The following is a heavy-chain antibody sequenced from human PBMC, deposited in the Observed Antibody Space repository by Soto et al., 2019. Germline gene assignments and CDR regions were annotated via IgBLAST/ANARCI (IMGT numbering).Heavy chain of an antibody. CDR1: GYSFTSYW. Sequence: GESLKISCKGSGYSFTSYWIGWVRQMPGKGLEWMGIIYPGDSDTRYSPSFQGQVTISADKSISTAYLQWSSLKASDTAMYYCARLRGYCSGGSCYIDYWGQGTLVTVSS. D-gene: IGHD2-15*01. CDR3: ARLRGYCSGGSCYIDY. CDR2: IYPGDSDT. J-gene: IGHJ4*02. V-gene: IGHV5-51*01.